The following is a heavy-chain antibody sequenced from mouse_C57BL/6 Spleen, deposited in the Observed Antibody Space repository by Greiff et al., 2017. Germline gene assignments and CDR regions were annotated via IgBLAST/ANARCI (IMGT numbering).Heavy chain of an antibody. CDR2: IDPETGGT. D-gene: IGHD2-3*01. J-gene: IGHJ1*03. CDR3: TRYDGYIYWYFDV. CDR1: GYTFTDYE. V-gene: IGHV1-15*01. Sequence: QVQLQQSGAELVRPGASVTLSCKASGYTFTDYEMHWVKQTPVHGLEWIGAIDPETGGTAYNQKFKGKAILTANKSSSTAYKELRSLTSEDSAVYYWTRYDGYIYWYFDVWGTGTTVTVSS.